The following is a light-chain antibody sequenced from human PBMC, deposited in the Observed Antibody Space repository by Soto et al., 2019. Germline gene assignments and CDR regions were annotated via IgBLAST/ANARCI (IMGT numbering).Light chain of an antibody. V-gene: IGLV2-8*01. Sequence: QSALTQPPSASGSPGQSVTISCTGTSSDVGGYNYVSWYQQHPGKAPKLMIYEVSKRPSGVPDRFSGSKSGNTASLTVSGLQAEDEADYYCSSCAGRKDVFGTGTKLTVL. CDR1: SSDVGGYNY. CDR3: SSCAGRKDV. J-gene: IGLJ1*01. CDR2: EVS.